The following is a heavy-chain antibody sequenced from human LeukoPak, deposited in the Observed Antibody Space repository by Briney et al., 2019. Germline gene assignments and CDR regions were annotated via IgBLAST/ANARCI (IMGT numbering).Heavy chain of an antibody. J-gene: IGHJ4*02. D-gene: IGHD6-6*01. CDR1: GGSISSYY. CDR3: ARYSSSSGYFDY. V-gene: IGHV4-59*01. CDR2: NYYSGST. Sequence: SETLSLTCTVSGGSISSYYWSWIRQPPGKGLEWIGYNYYSGSTNYNPSLKSRVTISVDTSKNQFSLKLSSVTAADTAVYYCARYSSSSGYFDYWGQGTLVTVSS.